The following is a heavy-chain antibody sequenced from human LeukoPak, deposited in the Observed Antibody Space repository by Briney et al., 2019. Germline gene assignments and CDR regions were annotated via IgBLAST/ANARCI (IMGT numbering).Heavy chain of an antibody. J-gene: IGHJ4*02. Sequence: SQTLSLTCDISGDSVSSNNGAWNWIRQSPSRGLEWLGRTYYRSKWYNDYVGFLNGRITISPDTSKNQFSLHLNSVTPEDTAVYYCARDLGNTGWYTFDYWGQGILVTVSS. CDR3: ARDLGNTGWYTFDY. CDR1: GDSVSSNNGA. D-gene: IGHD6-19*01. V-gene: IGHV6-1*01. CDR2: TYYRSKWYN.